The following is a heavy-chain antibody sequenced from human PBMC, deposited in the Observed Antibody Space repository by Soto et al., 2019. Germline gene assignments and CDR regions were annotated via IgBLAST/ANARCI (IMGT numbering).Heavy chain of an antibody. Sequence: PGGSLRLSCGASGFTFSAYGMHWVRQAPGKGLEWVAVISYDGSNKYYADSVKGRFTISRDNSKNTLYLQMNSLRAEDTAVYYYSKDDTYCSGGSCYPKYFDYWGQGTLVTVSS. J-gene: IGHJ4*02. CDR1: GFTFSAYG. D-gene: IGHD2-15*01. V-gene: IGHV3-30*18. CDR2: ISYDGSNK. CDR3: SKDDTYCSGGSCYPKYFDY.